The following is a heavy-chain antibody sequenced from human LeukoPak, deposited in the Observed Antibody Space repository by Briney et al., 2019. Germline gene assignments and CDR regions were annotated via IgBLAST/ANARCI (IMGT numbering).Heavy chain of an antibody. CDR3: IGSAPYSGIWYTP. CDR2: IKSKTDGGTT. J-gene: IGHJ5*02. Sequence: GGSLRLSCAASGFIFGSRWMSWVRQAPGKGVGWVGRIKSKTDGGTTDHAAPVKGRFTISRDDSKNTLYLQMNSLKSEDTGVYYCIGSAPYSGIWYTPWGQGTLVTVSS. V-gene: IGHV3-15*05. CDR1: GFIFGSRW. D-gene: IGHD6-13*01.